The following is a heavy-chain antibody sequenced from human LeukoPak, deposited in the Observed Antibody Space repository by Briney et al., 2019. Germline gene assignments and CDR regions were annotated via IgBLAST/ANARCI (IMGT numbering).Heavy chain of an antibody. CDR3: AKDNRRWSLDY. J-gene: IGHJ4*02. Sequence: GGSLRLSCAASRFTFRSYGMHWVRQAPGKGLEWVALISDDGRKKYYTDSVKGRFTISRDDSRNTLDLQMNSLRAEDTAMYYCAKDNRRWSLDYWGQGTLVTVSS. D-gene: IGHD2-15*01. CDR2: ISDDGRKK. CDR1: RFTFRSYG. V-gene: IGHV3-30*02.